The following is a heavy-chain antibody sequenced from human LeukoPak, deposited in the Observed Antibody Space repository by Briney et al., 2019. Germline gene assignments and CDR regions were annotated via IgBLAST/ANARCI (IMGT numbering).Heavy chain of an antibody. CDR1: GLTFSSYG. D-gene: IGHD3-10*01. CDR2: ISYDGSNK. Sequence: PGGSLRLSCAASGLTFSSYGMHWVRQAPGKGLEWVAVISYDGSNKYYADSVKGRFTISRDNSKNTLYLQMNSLRAEDTAVYYCAKDGGHYYGSGSYSLDYRGQGTLVTVSS. V-gene: IGHV3-30*18. CDR3: AKDGGHYYGSGSYSLDY. J-gene: IGHJ4*02.